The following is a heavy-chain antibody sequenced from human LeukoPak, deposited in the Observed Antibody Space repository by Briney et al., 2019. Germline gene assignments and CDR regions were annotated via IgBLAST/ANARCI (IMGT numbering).Heavy chain of an antibody. CDR2: ISGSGGST. Sequence: GGSLRLSCAASGFTFSNYAMNWVRQAPGKGLEWVSGISGSGGSTYYADSVKGRFTISRDNSKNTLYLQMNSLRAEDTAVYYCAKDRYYDSSSYSTLGAFDIWGQGTMVTVSS. CDR3: AKDRYYDSSSYSTLGAFDI. CDR1: GFTFSNYA. D-gene: IGHD3-22*01. J-gene: IGHJ3*02. V-gene: IGHV3-23*01.